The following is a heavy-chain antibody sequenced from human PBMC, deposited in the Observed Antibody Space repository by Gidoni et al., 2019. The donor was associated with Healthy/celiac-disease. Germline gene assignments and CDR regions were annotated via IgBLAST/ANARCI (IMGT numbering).Heavy chain of an antibody. Sequence: GGSISSYYWSWIRQPPGKGLEWIGYIYYSGSTNYNPSLKSRVTISVDTSKNQFSLKLSSVTAADTAVYYCARAERDGDYGDYWGQGTLVTVSS. V-gene: IGHV4-59*01. CDR1: GGSISSYY. CDR3: ARAERDGDYGDY. J-gene: IGHJ4*02. CDR2: IYYSGST. D-gene: IGHD4-17*01.